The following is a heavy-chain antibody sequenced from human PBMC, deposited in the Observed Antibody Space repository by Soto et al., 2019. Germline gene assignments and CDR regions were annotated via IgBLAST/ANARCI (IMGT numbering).Heavy chain of an antibody. CDR1: GGTFSSYT. V-gene: IGHV1-69*02. CDR3: XXXXXXYDSLDY. J-gene: IGHJ4*02. D-gene: IGHD5-12*01. CDR2: IIPILGIA. Sequence: QVQLVQSGAEVKKPGSSVKVSCKASGGTFSSYTINWVRQAPGQGLEWMGRIIPILGIANYAQKFQGRVAXXXXXXXXXXXXXXXXXXXXXXXXXXXXXXXXXYDSLDYWGQGTLVSVSS.